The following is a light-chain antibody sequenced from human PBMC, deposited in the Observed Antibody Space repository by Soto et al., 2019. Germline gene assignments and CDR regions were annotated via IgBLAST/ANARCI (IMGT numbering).Light chain of an antibody. Sequence: EIGLTQSPGTLSLSPGERATLSCRASQTVTRNYLAWHQQKPGQTPRLLVYGASSRATGIPDRFSGSGSGTDFTLTISRLEPEDFAVYYCQQHGSSPITFGQGTKVDIK. CDR1: QTVTRNY. V-gene: IGKV3-20*01. J-gene: IGKJ1*01. CDR3: QQHGSSPIT. CDR2: GAS.